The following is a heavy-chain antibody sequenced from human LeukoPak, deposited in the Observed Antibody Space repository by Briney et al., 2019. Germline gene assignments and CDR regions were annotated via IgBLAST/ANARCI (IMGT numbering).Heavy chain of an antibody. D-gene: IGHD5-18*01. J-gene: IGHJ4*02. Sequence: GGSLRLSCAASGFTFDDYAMHWVRQAPGKGLEWVSGISWNSGSIGYADSVKGRFTISRDNAKNSLYLQMNSLRAEDTALYYCAKDIGHAVTFYCFDYWGQGTLVTVSS. CDR1: GFTFDDYA. V-gene: IGHV3-9*01. CDR3: AKDIGHAVTFYCFDY. CDR2: ISWNSGSI.